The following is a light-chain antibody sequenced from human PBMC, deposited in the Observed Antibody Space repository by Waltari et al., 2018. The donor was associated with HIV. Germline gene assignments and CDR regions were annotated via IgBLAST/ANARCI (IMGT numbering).Light chain of an antibody. CDR2: GAS. CDR1: PTLRNY. CDR3: QQQMSYPLT. V-gene: IGKV1-9*01. J-gene: IGKJ3*01. Sequence: DILLTQFPPFLSASIGDKVTISCRASPTLRNYLTWYQKKPGRAPKRLIYGASTLQTPIPSRFVGSGSGADFTLTISNLQPEDFATYYCQQQMSYPLTFGPGTRVDVK.